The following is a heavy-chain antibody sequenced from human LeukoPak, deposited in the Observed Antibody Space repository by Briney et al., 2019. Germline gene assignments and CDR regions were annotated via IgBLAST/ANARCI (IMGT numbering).Heavy chain of an antibody. CDR2: ISGYNGNT. J-gene: IGHJ4*02. D-gene: IGHD1-26*01. CDR3: ARGGWELLDY. Sequence: GASVKVSCRPSGYIFRNFGINWVRQAPGQGLEWMGWISGYNGNTKYAQKFKGRVIMTTDTSTRIGYMELRSLRSDDTAVYYCARGGWELLDYWGQGTLVTVSS. CDR1: GYIFRNFG. V-gene: IGHV1-18*01.